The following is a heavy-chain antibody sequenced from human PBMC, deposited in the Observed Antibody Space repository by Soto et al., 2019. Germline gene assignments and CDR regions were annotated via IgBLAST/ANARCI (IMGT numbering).Heavy chain of an antibody. J-gene: IGHJ6*02. D-gene: IGHD2-2*01. Sequence: QVQLVQSGAEVKKPGSSVKVSCKASGGTFSSYAISWVRQAPGQGLEWMGGIIPIFGTANYAQKFQGRVTITADESTSTAYMELSSLRSEDTAVYYCAVNLYCSSTSCYPYYYYGMDVWGQGTTVTVSS. CDR1: GGTFSSYA. CDR2: IIPIFGTA. V-gene: IGHV1-69*01. CDR3: AVNLYCSSTSCYPYYYYGMDV.